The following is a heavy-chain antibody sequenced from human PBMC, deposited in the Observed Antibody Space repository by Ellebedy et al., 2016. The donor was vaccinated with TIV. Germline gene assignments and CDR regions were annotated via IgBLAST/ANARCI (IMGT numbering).Heavy chain of an antibody. D-gene: IGHD7-27*01. CDR3: ARATDPKLGGTDY. V-gene: IGHV1-69*13. J-gene: IGHJ4*02. CDR1: GGTFSSYA. Sequence: ASVKVSCKASGGTFSSYAISWVRQAPGQGLEWMGGIIPIFGTANYAQKFQGRVTITADESTSTAYMELSSLRSEDTAVYYCARATDPKLGGTDYWGQGTLVTVSS. CDR2: IIPIFGTA.